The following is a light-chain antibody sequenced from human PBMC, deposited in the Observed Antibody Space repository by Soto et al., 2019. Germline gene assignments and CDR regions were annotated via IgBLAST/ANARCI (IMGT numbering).Light chain of an antibody. CDR1: QSSSSW. V-gene: IGKV1-5*01. J-gene: IGKJ1*01. CDR2: DAS. CDR3: QQYNTYST. Sequence: DLQMTQSPSTLSASVGDGVTITCRASQSSSSWLAWYQQKPGKAPNLLIYDASSLESGVPSRFSGSVSGTEFTLTISRLRPDDFATYYCQQYNTYSTFGQGTRVEI.